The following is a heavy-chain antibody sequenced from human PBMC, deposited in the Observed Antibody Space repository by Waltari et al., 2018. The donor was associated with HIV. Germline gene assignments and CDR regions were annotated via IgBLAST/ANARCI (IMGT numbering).Heavy chain of an antibody. J-gene: IGHJ5*02. D-gene: IGHD3-10*01. CDR1: GFTFSSYW. V-gene: IGHV3-74*01. CDR2: ITSDGRST. Sequence: EVQLVESGGGLVQPGGSLRLSCAASGFTFSSYWMHWVRQAPGKGLVGVSRITSDGRSTSYADSVEGRFTIARDNAKNTLYLQMNSLRAEDTAVYYCARESEGYYASGTGNWFDPWGQGTLVTVSS. CDR3: ARESEGYYASGTGNWFDP.